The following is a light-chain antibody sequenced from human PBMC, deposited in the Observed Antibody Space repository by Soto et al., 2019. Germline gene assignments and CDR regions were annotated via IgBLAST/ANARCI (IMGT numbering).Light chain of an antibody. CDR3: QQSYNTPQVT. V-gene: IGKV1-39*01. CDR2: AAS. CDR1: QNISNY. Sequence: DLQMTQSPSSLSASVGDRVTITCRASQNISNYLNWYQQKPGKAPKFLIYAASSLQSGVPSRFSGSGSGTDFTLTISSLQLEDFATYYCQQSYNTPQVTFCQGTRLEIK. J-gene: IGKJ5*01.